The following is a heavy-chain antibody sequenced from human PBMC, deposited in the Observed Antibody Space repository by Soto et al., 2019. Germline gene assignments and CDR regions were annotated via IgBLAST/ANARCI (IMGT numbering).Heavy chain of an antibody. D-gene: IGHD6-19*01. V-gene: IGHV4-4*02. CDR3: AWHIAVSGPRGFDV. J-gene: IGHJ4*01. CDR1: GGSISTNW. Sequence: SETLSLTCAVSGGSISTNWWSWVRQPPGKGLEWIGEIYHSGATNYNPSLKNRVTMSVDKSQNHLSLNLNSVTAADTAVYYCAWHIAVSGPRGFDVWGHGTLVTVAS. CDR2: IYHSGAT.